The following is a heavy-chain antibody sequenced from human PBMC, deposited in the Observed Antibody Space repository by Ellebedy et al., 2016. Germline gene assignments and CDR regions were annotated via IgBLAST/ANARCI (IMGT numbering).Heavy chain of an antibody. CDR1: GFTFSDSY. V-gene: IGHV3-11*01. D-gene: IGHD4-23*01. CDR3: ARAHYGGNSYMDV. J-gene: IGHJ6*03. CDR2: ISGSGSSL. Sequence: GGSLRLXXAASGFTFSDSYMSWIRQAPGKGLEWVSYISGSGSSLYYAGSVKGRFTISRDNAKNSLYLQLNSLRAEDTAVYYCARAHYGGNSYMDVWGKGTTVTVSS.